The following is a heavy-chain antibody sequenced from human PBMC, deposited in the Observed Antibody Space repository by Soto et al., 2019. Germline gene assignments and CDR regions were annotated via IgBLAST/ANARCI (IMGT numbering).Heavy chain of an antibody. J-gene: IGHJ4*01. CDR2: ISVSGGTT. CDR3: AKEFGGPPDYFDY. D-gene: IGHD3-16*01. CDR1: GFTFSSYA. Sequence: GGSLRLSCAASGFTFSSYAMIWVRQAPTKGLEWVAAISVSGGTTLYADSLKGRFTISRDNSKNTLYLQMNSLRGEDTARYYCAKEFGGPPDYFDYWGQGTLVTVSS. V-gene: IGHV3-23*01.